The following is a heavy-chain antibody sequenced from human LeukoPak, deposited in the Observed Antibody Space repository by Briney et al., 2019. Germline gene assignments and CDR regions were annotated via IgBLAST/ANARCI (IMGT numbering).Heavy chain of an antibody. CDR3: AKDHLGAAVAGALDY. J-gene: IGHJ4*02. V-gene: IGHV3-23*01. Sequence: GGSLRLSCAASGFTFSSYAMSWVRQAPGKGLEWVSAISGSGGSTYYADSVKGRFTISRDNSKNTLYLQMNNLRAEDTAVYYCAKDHLGAAVAGALDYWGQGTLVTVSS. CDR2: ISGSGGST. CDR1: GFTFSSYA. D-gene: IGHD6-19*01.